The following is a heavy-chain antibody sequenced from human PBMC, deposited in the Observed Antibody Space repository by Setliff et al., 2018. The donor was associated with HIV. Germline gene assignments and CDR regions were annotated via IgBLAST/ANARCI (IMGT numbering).Heavy chain of an antibody. J-gene: IGHJ6*03. Sequence: PSETLSLTCTVSGGSISSGSYVWTWSRQPAGKGLAWLGRIFTGGDTNYNPSLKSRVTMSVDTSNNEFSLKLTSVTAADTAVYYCATSTICDGCDYYYMDVWGKGTTVTVSS. CDR2: IFTGGDT. D-gene: IGHD6-13*01. CDR1: GGSISSGSYV. V-gene: IGHV4-61*02. CDR3: ATSTICDGCDYYYMDV.